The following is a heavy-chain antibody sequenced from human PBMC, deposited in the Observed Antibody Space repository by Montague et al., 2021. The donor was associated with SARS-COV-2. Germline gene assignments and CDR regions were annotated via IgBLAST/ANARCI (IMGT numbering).Heavy chain of an antibody. CDR1: GGSICSSSYY. J-gene: IGHJ4*02. CDR2: IYYSGTA. Sequence: SETLSLTCSVSGGSICSSSYYWAWIRQPPGKGLEWIGSIYYSGTAYYKASLKGRLTISVDTSKNQFSLRLGSVTAADTAVYYCTREAFCGSDCTYFLDYWGQGTLVTVSS. V-gene: IGHV4-39*07. D-gene: IGHD2-21*02. CDR3: TREAFCGSDCTYFLDY.